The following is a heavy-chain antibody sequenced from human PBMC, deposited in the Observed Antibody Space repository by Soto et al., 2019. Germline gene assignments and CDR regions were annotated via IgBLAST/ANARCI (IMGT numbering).Heavy chain of an antibody. V-gene: IGHV1-18*01. Sequence: ASVKVSCKASGYTFTSYGISWVRQAPGQGLEWMGWISAYNGNTNYAQKLQGRVTMTTDTSTSTAYMELRSLRSDDTAVYYCARDVGSSYYDFWSGYQFDYWGQGTLVTVSS. CDR3: ARDVGSSYYDFWSGYQFDY. CDR2: ISAYNGNT. CDR1: GYTFTSYG. J-gene: IGHJ4*02. D-gene: IGHD3-3*01.